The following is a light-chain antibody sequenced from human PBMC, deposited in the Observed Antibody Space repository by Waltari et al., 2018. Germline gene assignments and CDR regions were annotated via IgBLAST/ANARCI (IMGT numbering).Light chain of an antibody. V-gene: IGLV2-14*03. CDR2: DVN. Sequence: QSPLTQPASVSGSPGQSITLSRSWTTRDVGRSKHVSWFQQLPGKAPKLMIYDVNNRPSGVSTRFSGSKSGNTASLTISGLQAEDEADYYCSSYTADTTRVFGGGTKLTVL. J-gene: IGLJ3*02. CDR3: SSYTADTTRV. CDR1: TRDVGRSKH.